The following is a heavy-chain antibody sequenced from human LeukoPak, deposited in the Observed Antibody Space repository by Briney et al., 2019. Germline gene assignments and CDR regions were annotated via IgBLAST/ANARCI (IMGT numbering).Heavy chain of an antibody. V-gene: IGHV3-21*01. D-gene: IGHD2-15*01. CDR2: ISSSSSYI. CDR3: ARDPHVVENYFDY. Sequence: GGSLRLSCAASGFTFSNAWMSWVRQAPGKGLEWVSSISSSSSYIYYADSVKGRFTISRDNAKNSLYLQMNSLRAEDTAVYYCARDPHVVENYFDYWGQGTLVTVSS. CDR1: GFTFSNAW. J-gene: IGHJ4*02.